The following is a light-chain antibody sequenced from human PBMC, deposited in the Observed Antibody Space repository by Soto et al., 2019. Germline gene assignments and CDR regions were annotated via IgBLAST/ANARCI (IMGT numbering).Light chain of an antibody. CDR2: GTS. CDR1: QNVGSRY. Sequence: EIVLTQSPGTLSLSPGERATLSCRASQNVGSRYLAWYQQKPGQAPRLLIYGTSNRATGIPDRFSGSGSGTDFILTISSLEPGDLAVYYCQQYGSSPRTFGQGTKVEIK. V-gene: IGKV3-20*01. J-gene: IGKJ1*01. CDR3: QQYGSSPRT.